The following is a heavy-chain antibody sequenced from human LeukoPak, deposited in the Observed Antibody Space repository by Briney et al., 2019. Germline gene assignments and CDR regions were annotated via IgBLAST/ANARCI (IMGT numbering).Heavy chain of an antibody. D-gene: IGHD5-24*01. V-gene: IGHV3-53*01. Sequence: PGGSLRLSCAASGFAVSSNYMSWVRQAPGKGLEWVSVIYSGGTTKYAGSVEGRFTISRDNSKNTVFLQMNSLRAEDTAVCYCVRDIYGYNPFDYWGQGTLVTVSS. CDR2: IYSGGTT. CDR1: GFAVSSNY. CDR3: VRDIYGYNPFDY. J-gene: IGHJ4*02.